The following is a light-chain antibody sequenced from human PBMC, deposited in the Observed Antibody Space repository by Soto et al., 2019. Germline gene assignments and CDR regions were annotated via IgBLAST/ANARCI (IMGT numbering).Light chain of an antibody. J-gene: IGKJ1*01. CDR1: QSVSGW. Sequence: DIQMTQSPSTLSASVGDTVTVTCRASQSVSGWLAWYQQKPGEVPKLLIYAASTLLSGVPSRFSGSGSGTDFTLTISSLQPEDVATYYCQKYNTAPLTFGQGTKVDIK. CDR2: AAS. CDR3: QKYNTAPLT. V-gene: IGKV1-27*01.